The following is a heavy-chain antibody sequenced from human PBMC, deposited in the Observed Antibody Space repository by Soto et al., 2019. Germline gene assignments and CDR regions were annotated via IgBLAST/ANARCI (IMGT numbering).Heavy chain of an antibody. V-gene: IGHV1-69*12. CDR2: IIPIFGTT. J-gene: IGHJ3*02. CDR1: GGTFSSHA. Sequence: QVHLVQSGAEVKKPGSSVKVSCKASGGTFSSHAINWVRQAPGQGLEWMGRIIPIFGTTNYAQKFQGRVTFPADEPTVTAYMELSSLKHDDTAIYYCAREVAADGTFREDVFDIWGQGTLVTVSS. CDR3: AREVAADGTFREDVFDI. D-gene: IGHD6-13*01.